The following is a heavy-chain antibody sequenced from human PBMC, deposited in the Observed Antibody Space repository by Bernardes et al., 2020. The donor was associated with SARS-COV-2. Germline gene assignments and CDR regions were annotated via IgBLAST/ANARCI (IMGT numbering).Heavy chain of an antibody. CDR3: ARGWRSGSDYYDSRYNWFDP. Sequence: GGSLRLSCAASGFTFSSYSMNWVRQAPGKGLEWVSSISSSSSYIYYADPVKGRFTISRDNAKNSLYLQMNSLRAEDTAVYYCARGWRSGSDYYDSRYNWFDPWGQGTLVTVSS. D-gene: IGHD3-22*01. CDR2: ISSSSSYI. CDR1: GFTFSSYS. J-gene: IGHJ5*02. V-gene: IGHV3-21*01.